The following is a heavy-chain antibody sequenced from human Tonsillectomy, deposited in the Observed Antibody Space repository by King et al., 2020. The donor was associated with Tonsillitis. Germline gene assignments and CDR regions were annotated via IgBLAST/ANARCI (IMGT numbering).Heavy chain of an antibody. V-gene: IGHV1-18*01. J-gene: IGHJ4*02. Sequence: QLVQSGAEVKKPGASVKVSCKASGYTFTSYGISWVRQAPGQGLEWMGWISTYNGNTNYAQNLQGRVTMTTDTSTSTIYVELRSLRSDDTAVYYCARDIRSYYGSGSYSSTFDYWGQGTLVTVSS. CDR2: ISTYNGNT. CDR1: GYTFTSYG. CDR3: ARDIRSYYGSGSYSSTFDY. D-gene: IGHD3-10*01.